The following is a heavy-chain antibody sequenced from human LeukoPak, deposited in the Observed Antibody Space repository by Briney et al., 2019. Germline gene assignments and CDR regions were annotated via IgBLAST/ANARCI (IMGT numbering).Heavy chain of an antibody. J-gene: IGHJ4*02. V-gene: IGHV3-21*01. CDR3: ARDRGYSDY. CDR1: GITSNIYT. Sequence: PGGSLRLSCAASGITSNIYTMSWVRQAPGKGLEWVSAISENGDYIYYADSVKGRFTTSRDNAKNSLYLQMNSLRAEDTAVYYCARDRGYSDYWGQGTLVTVSS. D-gene: IGHD5-12*01. CDR2: ISENGDYI.